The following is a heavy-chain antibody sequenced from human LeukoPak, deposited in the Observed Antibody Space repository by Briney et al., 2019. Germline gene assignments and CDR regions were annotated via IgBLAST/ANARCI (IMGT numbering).Heavy chain of an antibody. CDR2: INPYSGDT. D-gene: IGHD3-9*01. Sequence: ASVKVSCKASGYTFTGYHIHWVRQAPGQGLEWMGRINPYSGDTNFAQKFQGRVTMTRDTSITTAYMDLSSLTPDDTAVYFCARGSLTYNWFDPWGQGTLVTVSS. V-gene: IGHV1-2*06. CDR3: ARGSLTYNWFDP. CDR1: GYTFTGYH. J-gene: IGHJ5*02.